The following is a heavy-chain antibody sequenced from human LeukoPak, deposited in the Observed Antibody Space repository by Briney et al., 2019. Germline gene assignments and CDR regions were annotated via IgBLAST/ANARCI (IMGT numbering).Heavy chain of an antibody. CDR1: GFTFSSYS. D-gene: IGHD6-25*01. CDR2: ISSSSSYI. Sequence: GGSLRLSCAASGFTFSSYSINWVRQAPGEGLEWVSSISSSSSYIYYADSVKGRFTISRDNVRNSLYLQMNSLRAEDTAVYYCARDGLAAATLHWCFDLWGRGTPVTVSS. CDR3: ARDGLAAATLHWCFDL. V-gene: IGHV3-21*01. J-gene: IGHJ2*01.